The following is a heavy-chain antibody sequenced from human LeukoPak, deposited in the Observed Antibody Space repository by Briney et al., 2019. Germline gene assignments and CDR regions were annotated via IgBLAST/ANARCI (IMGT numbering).Heavy chain of an antibody. CDR2: IYSGGGT. CDR1: GFTLTNAW. CDR3: ARMAAAGPFDN. Sequence: GGSLRLSCTASGFTLTNAWMSWVRQAPGKGLEGVSVIYSGGGTYDADSVKGRFAISRDISKNTVYLQMSSLRVDDTAVYYCARMAAAGPFDNWGQGVLVSVSS. D-gene: IGHD6-13*01. V-gene: IGHV3-53*01. J-gene: IGHJ4*02.